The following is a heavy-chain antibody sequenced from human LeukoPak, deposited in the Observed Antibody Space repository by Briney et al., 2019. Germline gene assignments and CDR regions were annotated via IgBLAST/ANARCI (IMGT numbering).Heavy chain of an antibody. Sequence: ASVKVSCKASGYTFTSYYMHWVRQAPGQGLEWMGWINTNTGNPTYAQGFTGRFVFSLDTSVSTAYLQISSLKADDTAVYYCARVVDYYDSSGPRGWDAFDIWGQGTMVTVSS. CDR1: GYTFTSYY. J-gene: IGHJ3*02. CDR3: ARVVDYYDSSGPRGWDAFDI. V-gene: IGHV7-4-1*02. D-gene: IGHD3-22*01. CDR2: INTNTGNP.